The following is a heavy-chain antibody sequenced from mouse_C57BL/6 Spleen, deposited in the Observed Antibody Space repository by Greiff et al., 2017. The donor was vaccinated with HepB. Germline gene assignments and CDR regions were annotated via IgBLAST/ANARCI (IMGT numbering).Heavy chain of an antibody. J-gene: IGHJ4*01. V-gene: IGHV5-17*01. CDR3: ARTGTLAMDY. D-gene: IGHD4-1*01. CDR1: GFTFSDYG. CDR2: ISSGSSTI. Sequence: EVKLVESGGGLVKPGGSLKLSCAASGFTFSDYGMHWVRQAPEKGLEWVAYISSGSSTIYYADTVKGRFTISRDNAKNTLFLHMTSLRSEDTAMYYCARTGTLAMDYWGQGTSVTVSS.